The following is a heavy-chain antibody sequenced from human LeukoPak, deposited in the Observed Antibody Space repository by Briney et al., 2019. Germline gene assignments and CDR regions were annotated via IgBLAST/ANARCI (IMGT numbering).Heavy chain of an antibody. CDR2: IYTSGST. Sequence: SETLSLTCIVSGGSISSYYWSWIRQPAGKGLEWIGRIYTSGSTNYNPSLKSRVTMSVDTSKNQFSLKLSSVTAADTAVYYCARDPPNYYDSSGYFDYWGQGTLVTVSS. CDR3: ARDPPNYYDSSGYFDY. CDR1: GGSISSYY. J-gene: IGHJ4*02. D-gene: IGHD3-22*01. V-gene: IGHV4-4*07.